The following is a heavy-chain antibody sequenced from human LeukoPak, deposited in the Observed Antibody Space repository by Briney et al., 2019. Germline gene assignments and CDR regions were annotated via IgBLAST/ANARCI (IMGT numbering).Heavy chain of an antibody. Sequence: ASVKVSCKVSGYTLTELSMHWVRQAPGEGLEWMGGFDPEDGETIYAQKFQGRVTMTEDTSTDTAYMELSSLRSEDTAVYYCATEGAYCGGDCHDAFDIWGQGTMVTVSS. J-gene: IGHJ3*02. V-gene: IGHV1-24*01. CDR3: ATEGAYCGGDCHDAFDI. D-gene: IGHD2-21*02. CDR1: GYTLTELS. CDR2: FDPEDGET.